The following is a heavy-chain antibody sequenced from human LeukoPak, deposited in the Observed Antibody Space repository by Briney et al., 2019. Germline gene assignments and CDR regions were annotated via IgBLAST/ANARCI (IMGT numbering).Heavy chain of an antibody. CDR2: ISGSGGST. V-gene: IGHV3-23*01. D-gene: IGHD2-8*01. CDR3: AKVGYCTNGVCYNFDY. J-gene: IGHJ4*02. Sequence: PGGSLRLSCVGSGFTLSSYAMSWVRQAPGKGLEWVSAISGSGGSTYYADSVKGRFTISRDNSKNTLYLQMNSLRAEDTAVYYCAKVGYCTNGVCYNFDYWGQGTLVTVSS. CDR1: GFTLSSYA.